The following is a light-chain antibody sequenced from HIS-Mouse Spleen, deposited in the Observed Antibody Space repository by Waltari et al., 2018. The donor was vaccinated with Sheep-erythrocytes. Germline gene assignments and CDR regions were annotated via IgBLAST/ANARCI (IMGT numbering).Light chain of an antibody. J-gene: IGLJ2*01. CDR3: QSADSSGTYVV. V-gene: IGLV3-25*03. CDR2: KDS. Sequence: SYELTQPPSVSVSPGQTARITCSGDALPKQYAYWYQQKQGQAPVLVIYKDSGRPSGIPERLSGSSSGKTVTLTISGVQAEDEADYYCQSADSSGTYVVFGGGTKLTVL. CDR1: ALPKQY.